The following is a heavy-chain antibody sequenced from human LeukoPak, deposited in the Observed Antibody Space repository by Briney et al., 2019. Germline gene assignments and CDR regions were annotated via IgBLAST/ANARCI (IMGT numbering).Heavy chain of an antibody. D-gene: IGHD6-19*01. CDR1: GFTLSSYA. V-gene: IGHV3-23*01. Sequence: GGSLRLSCAASGFTLSSYAMSWVRQAPGKGLEWVSAISGSGGSTYYADSVKGRLTISRDNSKNTLYLQMNSLRAEDTAVYYCANHDPRLVHYYYYGMDVWGQGTTVTVSS. CDR2: ISGSGGST. CDR3: ANHDPRLVHYYYYGMDV. J-gene: IGHJ6*02.